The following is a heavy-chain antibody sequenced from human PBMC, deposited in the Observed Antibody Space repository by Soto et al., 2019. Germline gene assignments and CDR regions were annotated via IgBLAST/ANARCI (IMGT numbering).Heavy chain of an antibody. J-gene: IGHJ4*02. CDR3: AREGGLLRFLEWFFLFDY. CDR2: INSDGSST. CDR1: GFTFSSYW. D-gene: IGHD3-3*01. V-gene: IGHV3-74*01. Sequence: GGSLRLSCAASGFTFSSYWMHWVRQAPGKGLVWVSRINSDGSSTSYADSVKGRFTISRDNAKNTLYLQMNSLRAEDTAVYYCAREGGLLRFLEWFFLFDYWGQGTLVTVSS.